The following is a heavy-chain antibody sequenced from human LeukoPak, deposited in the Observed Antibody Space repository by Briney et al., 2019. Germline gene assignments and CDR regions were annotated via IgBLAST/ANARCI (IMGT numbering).Heavy chain of an antibody. V-gene: IGHV3-7*05. J-gene: IGHJ4*02. CDR3: VRDDDLGY. D-gene: IGHD7-27*01. CDR2: IKEDGREK. Sequence: GGSLRLSCAASGFTISRYWMAWVRQAPGKGLEWVAHIKEDGREKNYVDPVKGRFTISRDNAKNSVYLQMNSLRAEDTAVYYCVRDDDLGYWGQGTLVTVSS. CDR1: GFTISRYW.